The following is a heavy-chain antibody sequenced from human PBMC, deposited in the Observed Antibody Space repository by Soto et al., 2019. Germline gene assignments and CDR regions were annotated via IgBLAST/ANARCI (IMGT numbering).Heavy chain of an antibody. Sequence: PGGSLRLSCAASGCTFSDYYMSWIRQAPGKGLEWVSYISSSGSTIYYADSVKGRFTISRDNAKNSLYLQLNSLRAEDTAVYYCANSPYYYYLDVWGKGTTVTVSS. V-gene: IGHV3-11*01. CDR3: ANSPYYYYLDV. CDR2: ISSSGSTI. J-gene: IGHJ6*03. CDR1: GCTFSDYY.